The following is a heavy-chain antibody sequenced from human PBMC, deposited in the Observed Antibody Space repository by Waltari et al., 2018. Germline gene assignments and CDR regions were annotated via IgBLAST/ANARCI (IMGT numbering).Heavy chain of an antibody. J-gene: IGHJ3*02. D-gene: IGHD6-19*01. CDR1: GYTFTAYY. Sequence: QAQLVQSGAEVRKPGASVKVSCKASGYTFTAYYMHWVRQAPGQGLEWMGWINPNSGGTNYAQKFQDWVTMTRDTSISTAYMELSRLKSDDTAVYYCAAVTGTGDAFDIWGQGTMVTVSS. V-gene: IGHV1-2*04. CDR2: INPNSGGT. CDR3: AAVTGTGDAFDI.